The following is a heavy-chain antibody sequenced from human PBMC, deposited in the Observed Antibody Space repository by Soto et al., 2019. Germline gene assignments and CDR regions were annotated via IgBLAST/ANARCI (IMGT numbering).Heavy chain of an antibody. D-gene: IGHD3-10*01. CDR2: INPNSGGT. J-gene: IGHJ4*02. CDR1: GYSFTGYY. Sequence: QVQLVQSGAEVKKPGASVKVSCKASGYSFTGYYMHWVRQAPGQGLEWMGWINPNSGGTNYAQKFQGRVTMTRDTSLSTAYMELSRLRSDDTAVYYCARDTMVRGVITFDYWGQGTLVTVSS. V-gene: IGHV1-2*02. CDR3: ARDTMVRGVITFDY.